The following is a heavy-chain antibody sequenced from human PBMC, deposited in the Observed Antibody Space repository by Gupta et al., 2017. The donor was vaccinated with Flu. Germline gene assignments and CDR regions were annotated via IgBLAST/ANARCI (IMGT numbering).Heavy chain of an antibody. V-gene: IGHV3-43*01. D-gene: IGHD3-10*01. CDR3: AKGQGDYGSGSPENYYYYMDV. J-gene: IGHJ6*03. CDR2: ISWDGGST. Sequence: VRQAPGKGLEWVSLISWDGGSTYYADSVKGRFTVSRDNSKNSLYLQMNSLRTEDTAFYYCAKGQGDYGSGSPENYYYYMDVWGKGTTVTVSS.